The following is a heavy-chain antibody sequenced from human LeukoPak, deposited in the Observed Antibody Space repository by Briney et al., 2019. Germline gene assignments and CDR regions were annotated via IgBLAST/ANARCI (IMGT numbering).Heavy chain of an antibody. CDR2: TFHSGST. CDR1: GYSISSGFY. D-gene: IGHD3-22*01. Sequence: PSETLSLTCSVSGYSISSGFYWGWIRQPPGKGLEWIGSTFHSGSTYYNPFLKSRVTISVGTSKSHFSLKLSSVTAADTALYYCARANYYDTIGYSRGAFDIWGQGTMVTVSS. CDR3: ARANYYDTIGYSRGAFDI. J-gene: IGHJ3*02. V-gene: IGHV4-38-2*02.